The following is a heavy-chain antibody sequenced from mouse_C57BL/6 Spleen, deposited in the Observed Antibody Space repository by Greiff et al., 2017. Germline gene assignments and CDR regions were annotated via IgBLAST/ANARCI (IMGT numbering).Heavy chain of an antibody. V-gene: IGHV1-82*01. D-gene: IGHD2-3*01. Sequence: QVQLQQSGPELVKPGASVKISCKASGYAFSSSWMNWVKQRPGKGLEWIGRIYPGDGDTNYNGKFKGKATLTADKSSSTAYMQLSSLTSEDSAVYFCARRGYYANFDYWAKAPLSQSPQ. CDR1: GYAFSSSW. CDR2: IYPGDGDT. J-gene: IGHJ2*01. CDR3: ARRGYYANFDY.